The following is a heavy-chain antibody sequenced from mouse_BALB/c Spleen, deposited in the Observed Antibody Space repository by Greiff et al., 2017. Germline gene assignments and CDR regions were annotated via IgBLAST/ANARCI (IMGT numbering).Heavy chain of an antibody. V-gene: IGHV5-9-3*01. CDR2: ISSGGSYT. CDR3: ARQGITTVVAYYFDY. J-gene: IGHJ2*01. D-gene: IGHD1-1*01. CDR1: GFTFSSYA. Sequence: DVKLEESGGGLVKPGGSLKLSCAASGFTFSSYAMSWVRQTPEKRLEWVATISSGGSYTYYPDSVKGRFTISRDNAKNTLYLQMSSLRSEDTAMYYCARQGITTVVAYYFDYWGQGTTLTVSS.